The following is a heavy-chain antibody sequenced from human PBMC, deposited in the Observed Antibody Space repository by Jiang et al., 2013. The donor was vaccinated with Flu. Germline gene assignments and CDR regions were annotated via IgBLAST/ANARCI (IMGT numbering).Heavy chain of an antibody. CDR1: GGSISSSTYY. CDR2: IYYSGST. CDR3: AKQDYGGHFDI. Sequence: PGLVKPSETLSLTCTVSGGSISSSTYYWGWVRQPPGKGLEWIGSIYYSGSTYYNPSLKSRVTISVDTSKNQFSLKLSSVTASDTAIYYCAKQDYGGHFDIWGQGTMVTVSS. J-gene: IGHJ3*02. V-gene: IGHV4-39*01. D-gene: IGHD4-23*01.